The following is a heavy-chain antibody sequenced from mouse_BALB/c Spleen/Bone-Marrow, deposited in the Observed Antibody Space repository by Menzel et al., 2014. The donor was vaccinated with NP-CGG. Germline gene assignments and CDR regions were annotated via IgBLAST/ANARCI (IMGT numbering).Heavy chain of an antibody. CDR3: ASYYYGSNSFAY. D-gene: IGHD1-1*01. CDR1: GFNIKDTY. Sequence: VQLQQSGAELVKPWASVKLSCTASGFNIKDTYMHWVKQRPEQGLEWIGRIDPANGNTKYDPKFQGKATITADTSSNTAYLQLSSLTSENTAVYYCASYYYGSNSFAYWGQGTLVTVSA. CDR2: IDPANGNT. J-gene: IGHJ3*01. V-gene: IGHV14-3*02.